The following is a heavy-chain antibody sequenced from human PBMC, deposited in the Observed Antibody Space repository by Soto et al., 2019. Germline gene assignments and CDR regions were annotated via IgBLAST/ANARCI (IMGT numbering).Heavy chain of an antibody. J-gene: IGHJ5*02. CDR3: ASRGYYNP. Sequence: GGSLRLSCAASGFTFSNYAMSWVRQAPGKGLEWVSGFSISGGSTYYADSVKGRFTISRDNAKNSLYLQMNSLRAEDTAVYYCASRGYYNPWGQGTLVTVSS. V-gene: IGHV3-23*01. CDR1: GFTFSNYA. CDR2: FSISGGST. D-gene: IGHD3-3*01.